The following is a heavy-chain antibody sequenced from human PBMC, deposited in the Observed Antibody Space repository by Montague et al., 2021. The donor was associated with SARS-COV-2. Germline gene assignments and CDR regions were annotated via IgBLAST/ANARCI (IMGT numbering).Heavy chain of an antibody. V-gene: IGHV4-59*01. Sequence: SETLSLTCTVSGGSISGYYWSWIRQPPGKGLEWIGYIYYSGSTNYNPSLKSRVTISVDTSKNQFSLKLSSVTAADTAVYYCARERITIFRVVTWPAYFDYWGQGTLVTVSS. CDR2: IYYSGST. CDR1: GGSISGYY. D-gene: IGHD3-3*01. J-gene: IGHJ4*02. CDR3: ARERITIFRVVTWPAYFDY.